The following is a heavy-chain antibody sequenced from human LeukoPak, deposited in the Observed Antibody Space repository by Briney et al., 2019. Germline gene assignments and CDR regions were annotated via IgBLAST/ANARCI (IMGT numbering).Heavy chain of an antibody. CDR2: ISYDGSNK. V-gene: IGHV3-30*19. J-gene: IGHJ4*02. Sequence: GRSLRLSCAASGFTFSSYGMHWVRQAPGKGLEWVAVISYDGSNKYYADSVKGRFTISRDNSKNTLYLQMNSLRAEDTAVYYCARRYDYVWGSYRAFHFDYWGQGTLVTVSS. CDR3: ARRYDYVWGSYRAFHFDY. CDR1: GFTFSSYG. D-gene: IGHD3-16*02.